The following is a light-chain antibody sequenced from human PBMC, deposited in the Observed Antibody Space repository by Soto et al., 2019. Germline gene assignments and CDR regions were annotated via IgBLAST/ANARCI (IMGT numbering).Light chain of an antibody. CDR3: QQYVSSEII. Sequence: EIVLTQSPGTLSLSPGERATLSCRASQSVGTYLAWYQQKPGQAPRLLMYGASSRATGIPDRFSGSGSGTDFTLTISRLEPEDLAVYYCQQYVSSEIIFGQGTRLEI. V-gene: IGKV3-20*01. CDR2: GAS. CDR1: QSVGTY. J-gene: IGKJ5*01.